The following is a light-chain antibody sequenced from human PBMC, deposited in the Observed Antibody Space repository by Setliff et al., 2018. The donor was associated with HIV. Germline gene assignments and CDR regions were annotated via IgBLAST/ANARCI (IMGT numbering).Light chain of an antibody. J-gene: IGLJ1*01. CDR3: SSHTGSDTFDV. CDR1: NSDIGTYDL. V-gene: IGLV2-23*02. Sequence: QSALTQPASVSGSPGQAITISCTGNNSDIGTYDLVSWYQQHPGRAPKLTIFEVKMRPSGVSNRFSGSKSGNTASLTISGLHAEDEATYFCSSHTGSDTFDVFGTGTKVTV. CDR2: EVK.